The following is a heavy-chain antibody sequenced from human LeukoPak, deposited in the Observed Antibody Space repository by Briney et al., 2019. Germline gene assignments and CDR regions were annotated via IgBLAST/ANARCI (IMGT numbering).Heavy chain of an antibody. Sequence: GGSLRLSCAASGFNVNNAWMSWVRQAPGKGLEWVGRIRNKIDGGATDYAAPVKGRFTISRDDSKNTLYLQINSLKIEDTAMYYCYTSITDYWGQGTLVTVSS. CDR2: IRNKIDGGAT. V-gene: IGHV3-15*07. CDR3: YTSITDY. D-gene: IGHD2-21*01. J-gene: IGHJ4*02. CDR1: GFNVNNAW.